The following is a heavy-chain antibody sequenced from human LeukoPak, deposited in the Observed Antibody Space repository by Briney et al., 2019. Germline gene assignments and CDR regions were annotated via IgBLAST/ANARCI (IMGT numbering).Heavy chain of an antibody. V-gene: IGHV3-21*01. Sequence: GGSLRLSCAASGFTFSGYWMSWVRQAPGKGLEWVSSISSSSSYIYYADSVKGRFTISRDNAKNSLYLQMNSLRAEDTAVYYCARERPIPSSSGYYYGDAFDIWGQGTMVTVSS. CDR2: ISSSSSYI. CDR3: ARERPIPSSSGYYYGDAFDI. D-gene: IGHD3-22*01. CDR1: GFTFSGYW. J-gene: IGHJ3*02.